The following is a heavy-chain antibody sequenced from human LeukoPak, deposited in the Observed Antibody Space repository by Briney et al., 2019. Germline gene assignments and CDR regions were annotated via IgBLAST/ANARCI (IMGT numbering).Heavy chain of an antibody. J-gene: IGHJ4*01. CDR2: ISGDGSVT. D-gene: IGHD6-6*01. V-gene: IGHV3-74*01. CDR3: ARYSSSSGGASYYLDY. Sequence: AGGSPRLSCTASGFTLRNYWMHWVRQVPGKRLVWVSRISGDGSVTNYADSVQGRFTISRDNAKNILYLQINSLRSEDTAVYYCARYSSSSGGASYYLDYWGHGTLVTVSS. CDR1: GFTLRNYW.